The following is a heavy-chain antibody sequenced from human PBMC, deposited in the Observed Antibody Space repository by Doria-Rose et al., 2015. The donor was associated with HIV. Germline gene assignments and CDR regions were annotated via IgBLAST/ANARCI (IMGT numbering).Heavy chain of an antibody. CDR3: ALITSSRWYHKYYFDF. V-gene: IGHV2-26*01. CDR2: ILSDDER. J-gene: IGHJ4*02. D-gene: IGHD6-13*01. CDR1: GVSLSSPGMG. Sequence: ESGPVLVKPTETLTLTCTVSGVSLSSPGMGVSWIRQPPGKALEWLANILSDDERSYKTSLKSRLTISRGTSNSKVVLTMTDMDPVDTATYYCALITSSRWYHKYYFDFWGQGSLVIVSA.